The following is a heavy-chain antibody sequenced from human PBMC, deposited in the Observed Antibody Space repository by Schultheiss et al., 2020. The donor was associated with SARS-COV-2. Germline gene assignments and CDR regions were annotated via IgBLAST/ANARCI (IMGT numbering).Heavy chain of an antibody. J-gene: IGHJ6*02. Sequence: GSLRLSCAASGFTFSSYEMNWVRQAPGKGLEWVSYISSSGSTIYYADSVKGRFTISRDNAKNSLYLQMNSLRAEDTAVYYCARLGASYYGSGAYYGMDVWGQGTTVTVSS. CDR1: GFTFSSYE. CDR3: ARLGASYYGSGAYYGMDV. D-gene: IGHD3-10*01. V-gene: IGHV3-48*03. CDR2: ISSSGSTI.